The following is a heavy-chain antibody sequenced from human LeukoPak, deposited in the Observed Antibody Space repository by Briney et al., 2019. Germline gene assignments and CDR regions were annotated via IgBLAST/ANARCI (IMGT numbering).Heavy chain of an antibody. D-gene: IGHD3-10*01. CDR1: GFTFPTYW. J-gene: IGHJ4*02. V-gene: IGHV3-74*01. CDR2: INTDGSSA. Sequence: GGSLRLSCAASGFTFPTYWMHWVRQAPGKGLVWVSRINTDGSSASYADSVKGRFTISRDTAKNTLYLQMNSLRTEDTAVYFCARDVSYGALDYWGQGTLVTVSS. CDR3: ARDVSYGALDY.